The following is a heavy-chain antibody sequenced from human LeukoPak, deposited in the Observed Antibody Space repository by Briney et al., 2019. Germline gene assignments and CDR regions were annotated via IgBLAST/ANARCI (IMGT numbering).Heavy chain of an antibody. CDR2: ISSSGNTI. CDR1: GFSFSSYN. V-gene: IGHV3-48*04. CDR3: VRLHDYDTSGYYDFDY. J-gene: IGHJ4*02. D-gene: IGHD3-22*01. Sequence: GGPLRLSCVASGFSFSSYNMNWVRQAPGKGLEWVSYISSSGNTIYYADSVKGRFTISRDNLKNSLYLQMNSLRAEDTAVYYCVRLHDYDTSGYYDFDYWGQGTLVTVSS.